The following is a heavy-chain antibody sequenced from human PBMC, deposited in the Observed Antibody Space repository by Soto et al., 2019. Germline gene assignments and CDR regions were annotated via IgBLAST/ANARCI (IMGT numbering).Heavy chain of an antibody. Sequence: SVKVSCKASGGTFSSYAISWVRQAPGQGLEWMGGIIPIFGTANYAQKFQGRVTITADESTSTAYMELSSLRSEDTAVYYCAKVVPGHPGWFDPWGQGTLVTVSS. V-gene: IGHV1-69*13. CDR1: GGTFSSYA. J-gene: IGHJ5*02. CDR3: AKVVPGHPGWFDP. D-gene: IGHD6-13*01. CDR2: IIPIFGTA.